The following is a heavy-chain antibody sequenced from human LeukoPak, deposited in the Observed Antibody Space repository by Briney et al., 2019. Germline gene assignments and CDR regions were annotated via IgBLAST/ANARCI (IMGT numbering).Heavy chain of an antibody. D-gene: IGHD2-2*01. CDR3: ARDGLPQVVPAAMTGYYGMDV. Sequence: PSETLSLTCTVSGGSVSSGSYYWSWIRQPPGKGLEWIGYIYYSGSTNYNPSLESRVTISVDTSKNQFSLKLSSVTAADTAVYYCARDGLPQVVPAAMTGYYGMDVWGKGTTVTVSS. CDR2: IYYSGST. V-gene: IGHV4-61*01. CDR1: GGSVSSGSYY. J-gene: IGHJ6*04.